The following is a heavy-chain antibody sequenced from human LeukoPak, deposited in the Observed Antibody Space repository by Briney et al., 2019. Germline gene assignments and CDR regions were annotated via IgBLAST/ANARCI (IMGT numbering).Heavy chain of an antibody. CDR1: GGSFSGYY. D-gene: IGHD2-21*02. CDR3: ARGVREHIVVVTAIGHFDY. CDR2: INHSGST. V-gene: IGHV4-34*01. J-gene: IGHJ4*02. Sequence: PSETLSLTCAVYGGSFSGYYWSWIRQPPGKGLQWIGEINHSGSTNYNPSLKSRVTMSVDTSKNQFSLKLSSVTAADTAVYYCARGVREHIVVVTAIGHFDYWGQGTLVTVSS.